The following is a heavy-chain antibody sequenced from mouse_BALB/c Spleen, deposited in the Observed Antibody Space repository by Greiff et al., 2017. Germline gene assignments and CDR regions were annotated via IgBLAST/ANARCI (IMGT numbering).Heavy chain of an antibody. J-gene: IGHJ1*01. CDR3: ARELGPWYFDV. CDR1: GYSITSDYA. Sequence: DVKLQESGPGLVKPSQSLSLTCTVTGYSITSDYAWNWIRQFPGNKLEWMGYISYSGSTSYNPSLKSRISITRDTSKNQFFLQLNSVTTEDTATYYCARELGPWYFDVWGAGTTVTVSS. V-gene: IGHV3-2*02. D-gene: IGHD4-1*01. CDR2: ISYSGST.